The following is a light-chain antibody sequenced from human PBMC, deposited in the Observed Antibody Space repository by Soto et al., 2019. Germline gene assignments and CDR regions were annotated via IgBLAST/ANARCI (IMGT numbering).Light chain of an antibody. CDR2: AAS. V-gene: IGKV1-39*01. CDR1: QSISNW. CDR3: QQSYTTPWT. Sequence: IQLTQSPSSLAASVGDRVTITCQASQSISNWLAWYQQKPGTAPKVLIYAASSLQSGVPSRFSGSGSGTDFTLIISSLQPEDFATYYCQQSYTTPWTFGQGTKVDIK. J-gene: IGKJ1*01.